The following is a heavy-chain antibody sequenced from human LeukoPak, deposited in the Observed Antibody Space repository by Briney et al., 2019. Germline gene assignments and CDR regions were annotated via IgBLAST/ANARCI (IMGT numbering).Heavy chain of an antibody. CDR3: ARDRSVLRGVISDY. CDR1: GFTFTVYT. D-gene: IGHD3-10*01. J-gene: IGHJ4*02. CDR2: ISNNDDYI. V-gene: IGHV3-21*01. Sequence: GGSLRLSCAASGFTFTVYTMSWVRQAPGKGLEWVSSISNNDDYIYYADSVKGRFTVSRDNAKNSPYLQMSSLRVEDTAVYYCARDRSVLRGVISDYWGQGTLVTVSS.